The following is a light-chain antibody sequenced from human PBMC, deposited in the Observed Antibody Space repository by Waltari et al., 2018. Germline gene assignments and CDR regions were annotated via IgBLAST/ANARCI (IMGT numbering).Light chain of an antibody. Sequence: QSVLTQPASVSGSPGQSITISCTVINGDVGGYYYVSWYQQYPGKAPKLLIYDVSHRPSGVSSRFSASKSGNTASLAISGLQTEDEADYYCTSYRSTNTRVIFGGGTKLAVL. CDR1: NGDVGGYYY. CDR3: TSYRSTNTRVI. V-gene: IGLV2-14*03. CDR2: DVS. J-gene: IGLJ2*01.